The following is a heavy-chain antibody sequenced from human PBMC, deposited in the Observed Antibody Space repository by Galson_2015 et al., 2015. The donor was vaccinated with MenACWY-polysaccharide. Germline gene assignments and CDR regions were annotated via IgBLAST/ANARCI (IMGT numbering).Heavy chain of an antibody. J-gene: IGHJ4*02. CDR3: AKDGRDTGQPQYLDS. D-gene: IGHD5-18*01. Sequence: SLRLSCAASGFTFGDYAVHWVRRTPGKGLEWVALISGNGDHTYYTDSVKGRFSISRDNSRNSLFLQMSSLRFEDTALYYCAKDGRDTGQPQYLDSWGQGTLVTVSS. CDR1: GFTFGDYA. CDR2: ISGNGDHT. V-gene: IGHV3-43*02.